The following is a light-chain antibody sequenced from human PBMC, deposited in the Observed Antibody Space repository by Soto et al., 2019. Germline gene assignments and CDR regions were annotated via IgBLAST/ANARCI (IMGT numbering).Light chain of an antibody. CDR1: QSISSK. CDR2: AAS. V-gene: IGKV1-39*01. Sequence: DIQMTQSPSSLSASVEDRVTITCRTSQSISSKLSWYQQKPGKAPRLLIYAASRLQSGVPSRFSGTGSGTDFTLTISSLQPEDFAIYYCQQTFGNPLVTFGQGTRLEIK. CDR3: QQTFGNPLVT. J-gene: IGKJ5*01.